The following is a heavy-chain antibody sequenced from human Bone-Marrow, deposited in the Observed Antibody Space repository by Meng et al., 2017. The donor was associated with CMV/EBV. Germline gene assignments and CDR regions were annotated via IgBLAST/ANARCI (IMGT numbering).Heavy chain of an antibody. CDR3: ARGGFVVVVAATPSVWFDP. CDR2: INPNSGGT. J-gene: IGHJ5*02. V-gene: IGHV1-2*02. D-gene: IGHD2-15*01. CDR1: GYTFTGYY. Sequence: ASVKVSCKASGYTFTGYYMHWVRQAPGQGLEWMGWINPNSGGTNYAQKFQGRVTMTRDTSISTAYMELSRLRSDDTAVYYCARGGFVVVVAATPSVWFDPWGQGTLVTLL.